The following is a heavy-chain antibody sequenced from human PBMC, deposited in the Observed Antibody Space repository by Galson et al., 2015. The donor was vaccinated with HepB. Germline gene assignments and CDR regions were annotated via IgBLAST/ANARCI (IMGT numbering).Heavy chain of an antibody. CDR3: ARMFRYYYDSSGFSQGRFDP. V-gene: IGHV4-59*01. J-gene: IGHJ5*02. CDR1: GGSISSYY. Sequence: ETLSLTCTVSGGSISSYYWSWIRQPPGKGLEWIGYIYYSGSTNYNPSLKSRVTISVDTSKNQFSLKLSSVTAADTAVYYCARMFRYYYDSSGFSQGRFDPWGQGALVTVSS. CDR2: IYYSGST. D-gene: IGHD3-22*01.